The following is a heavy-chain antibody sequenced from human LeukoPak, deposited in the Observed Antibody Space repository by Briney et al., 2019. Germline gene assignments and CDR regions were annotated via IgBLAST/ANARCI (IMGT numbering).Heavy chain of an antibody. CDR3: ARDPMLEWLLYFDY. V-gene: IGHV3-30-3*01. CDR2: ISYDGSNK. CDR1: GFTFSSYA. D-gene: IGHD3-3*01. Sequence: GGSLRLSCAASGFTFSSYAMHWVRQAPGKGLEWVAVISYDGSNKYYADSVKGRFTISRDNSENTLYLQMNSLRAEDTAVYYCARDPMLEWLLYFDYWGQGTLVTVSS. J-gene: IGHJ4*02.